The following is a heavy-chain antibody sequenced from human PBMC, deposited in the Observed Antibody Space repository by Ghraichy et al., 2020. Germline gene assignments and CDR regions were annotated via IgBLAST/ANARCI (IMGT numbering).Heavy chain of an antibody. D-gene: IGHD1-26*01. J-gene: IGHJ4*02. CDR2: ISGGSSTI. CDR3: ARNDKEWELPDY. CDR1: GFTFSNFY. Sequence: GESLNISCEASGFTFSNFYMSWVRQAPGKGLEWVSYISGGSSTIDYADSVKGRFAISRDNAKNSLYLQMNSLRAEDTAVYFCARNDKEWELPDYWGQGTLVSVSS. V-gene: IGHV3-11*01.